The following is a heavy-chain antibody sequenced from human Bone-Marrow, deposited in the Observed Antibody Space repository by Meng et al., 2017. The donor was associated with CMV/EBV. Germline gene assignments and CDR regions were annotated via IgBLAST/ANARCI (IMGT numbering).Heavy chain of an antibody. Sequence: ASLKVSCKASGYTFTTYDINWVRQATGQGLEWMGWMNPNSGNTGYAQKFQGRVTLTRVTSISTDYMELSSLTSDDTAVYYCARARIEVEPDGRKIKYYNYGMDVWGQGTMVTVSS. D-gene: IGHD2-2*01. V-gene: IGHV1-8*01. CDR3: ARARIEVEPDGRKIKYYNYGMDV. J-gene: IGHJ6*02. CDR1: GYTFTTYD. CDR2: MNPNSGNT.